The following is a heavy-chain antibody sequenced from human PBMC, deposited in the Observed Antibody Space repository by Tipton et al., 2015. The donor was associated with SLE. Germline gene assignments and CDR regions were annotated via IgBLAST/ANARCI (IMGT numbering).Heavy chain of an antibody. CDR3: ARDITISGGPDAFDI. Sequence: QSGAEVKKPGASVKVSCKASGYTFTSYDINWVRQATGQGLEWMGWMNPNSGNTGYAQKFQGRVTMTRNTSISTAYMELSSLRSEDPAVYYCARDITISGGPDAFDIWGQGTMVTVSS. CDR1: GYTFTSYD. J-gene: IGHJ3*02. D-gene: IGHD3-9*01. CDR2: MNPNSGNT. V-gene: IGHV1-8*01.